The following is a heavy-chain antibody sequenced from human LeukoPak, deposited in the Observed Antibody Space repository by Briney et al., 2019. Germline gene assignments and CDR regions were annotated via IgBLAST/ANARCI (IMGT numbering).Heavy chain of an antibody. V-gene: IGHV4-61*08. J-gene: IGHJ5*02. Sequence: PSQTLSLTCTVSGGSISSGGYYWSWIRQPPGKGLEWIGYIYYSGSTNYNPSLKSRVTISVDTSKNQFSPKLSSVTAADTAVYYCARQALRGLAATRRRWFDPWGQGTLVTVSS. D-gene: IGHD6-13*01. CDR1: GGSISSGGYY. CDR2: IYYSGST. CDR3: ARQALRGLAATRRRWFDP.